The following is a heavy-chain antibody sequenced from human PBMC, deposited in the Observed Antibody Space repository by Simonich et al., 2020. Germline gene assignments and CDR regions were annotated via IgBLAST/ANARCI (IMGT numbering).Heavy chain of an antibody. D-gene: IGHD3-3*01. J-gene: IGHJ4*02. CDR2: ISSSSSYI. V-gene: IGHV3-21*01. Sequence: EVQLVESGGGLVKPGGSLRLSCAASGFTFSSYSMNWVRQAPGKVLEWVSSISSSSSYIYYADSVKGRFTSPRDNAKNSLYLQMNSLRAEDTAVYYCARKRFLEWFFDYWGQGTLVTVSS. CDR3: ARKRFLEWFFDY. CDR1: GFTFSSYS.